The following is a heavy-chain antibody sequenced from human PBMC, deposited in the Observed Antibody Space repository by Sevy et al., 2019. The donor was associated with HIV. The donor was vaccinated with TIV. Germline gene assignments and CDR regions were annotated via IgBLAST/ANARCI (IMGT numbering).Heavy chain of an antibody. CDR3: ARDVRGDDAFDI. Sequence: ASVKVSCKASGYTFTGYYMHWVRQAPGQGLEGMGWINPNSGGTNYAQKFQGRVTMTRDTSISTAYMELSRLRSDDTAVYYCARDVRGDDAFDIWGQGTMVTVSS. J-gene: IGHJ3*02. CDR1: GYTFTGYY. D-gene: IGHD3-10*02. V-gene: IGHV1-2*02. CDR2: INPNSGGT.